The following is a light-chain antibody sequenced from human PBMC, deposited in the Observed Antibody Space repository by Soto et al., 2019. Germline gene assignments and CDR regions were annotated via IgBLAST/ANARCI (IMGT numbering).Light chain of an antibody. CDR3: QQFNNYPWT. Sequence: DIQMTQSPSTLSASVGDRFTITCLASQSISSWLAWYQQKPGKAPKLLIYKASSLESGVPSRFSGSGSGTEFTLTISSLQPDDFATYYCQQFNNYPWTFGQGTRVEIK. V-gene: IGKV1-5*03. J-gene: IGKJ1*01. CDR1: QSISSW. CDR2: KAS.